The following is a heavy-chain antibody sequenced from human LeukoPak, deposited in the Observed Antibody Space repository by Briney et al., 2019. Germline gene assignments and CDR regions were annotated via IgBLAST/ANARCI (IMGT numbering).Heavy chain of an antibody. D-gene: IGHD1-26*01. V-gene: IGHV1-46*01. CDR2: INPTGGST. Sequence: ASVKVSCKASGYTFTSYYMHWVRQAPGQGLEWMGIINPTGGSTGYAQKFQGRVTMTRDMSTSTDYMGLSSLRSEDTAIYYCARDNSVGDNAWWFDPWGQGTLVTVSS. CDR1: GYTFTSYY. CDR3: ARDNSVGDNAWWFDP. J-gene: IGHJ5*02.